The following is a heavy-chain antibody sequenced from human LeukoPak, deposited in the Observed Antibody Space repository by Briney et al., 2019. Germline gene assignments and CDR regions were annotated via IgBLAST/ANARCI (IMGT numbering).Heavy chain of an antibody. D-gene: IGHD2-21*02. J-gene: IGHJ5*02. CDR1: GXTVSSNY. Sequence: GGSLRLSCAASGXTVSSNYMSWVRQAPGKGLEWVSVIYSGGTTYYADSVKGRFTISRDNSKNTLYLQMNRLRAEDTAVYYCARGVTPDWFDPWGQGTLVTVSS. V-gene: IGHV3-66*01. CDR2: IYSGGTT. CDR3: ARGVTPDWFDP.